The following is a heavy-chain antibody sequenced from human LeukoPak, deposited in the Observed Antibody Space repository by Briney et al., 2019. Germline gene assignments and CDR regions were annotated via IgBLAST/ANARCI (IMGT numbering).Heavy chain of an antibody. Sequence: GGSLRLSCAASSNYWMHWVRQAPGKGLVWVSHINSDGSWTSYADSVKGRFTISRDNAKNTVYLQMNSLRAEDTAVYYCVSFYETYWGRGTLVTVSS. D-gene: IGHD2/OR15-2a*01. CDR3: VSFYETY. CDR1: SNYW. CDR2: INSDGSWT. J-gene: IGHJ4*02. V-gene: IGHV3-74*01.